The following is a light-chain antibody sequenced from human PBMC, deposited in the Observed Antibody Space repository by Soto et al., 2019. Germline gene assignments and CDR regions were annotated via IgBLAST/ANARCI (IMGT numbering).Light chain of an antibody. Sequence: EIVMTQSPATLSVSPGERVTLSRRASQSVNSNLAWYQQKPGQAPRLLIYTASTRATGIPARFSGSGSGTDFTLTISSLQSEDFAVYYCQQYNSWPPSTFGQGTKL. CDR3: QQYNSWPPST. CDR1: QSVNSN. CDR2: TAS. V-gene: IGKV3-15*01. J-gene: IGKJ2*02.